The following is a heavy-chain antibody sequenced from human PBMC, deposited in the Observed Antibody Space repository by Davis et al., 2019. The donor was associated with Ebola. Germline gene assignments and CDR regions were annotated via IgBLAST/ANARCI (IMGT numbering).Heavy chain of an antibody. D-gene: IGHD3-3*01. CDR1: GFTLRAYS. V-gene: IGHV3-30*01. CDR2: IRYESGNQ. Sequence: GSPLRPSVATPGFTLRAYSVRCHRQPRGRVLEWLEVIRYESGNQYYADSLKGRFTISRHNSKNTLYLQMNSLRAEDTAMYYCARDSITIFGVRIPKGAPSFDYWGQGTLVTVSS. CDR3: ARDSITIFGVRIPKGAPSFDY. J-gene: IGHJ4*02.